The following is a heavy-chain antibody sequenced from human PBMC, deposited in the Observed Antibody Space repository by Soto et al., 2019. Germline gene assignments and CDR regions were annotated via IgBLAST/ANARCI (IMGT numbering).Heavy chain of an antibody. CDR3: ARDGIGSVAFWGYLDY. CDR1: WASLSGYG. D-gene: IGHD3-16*01. J-gene: IGHJ4*02. Sequence: SMRLSCGVGWASLSGYGMHRVSQAPGKGLEWVAIIRFDGSNIKYADAVMGRFTISRDNSKNMLYLEMNSLRVEDTALYYCARDGIGSVAFWGYLDYWGQGTLVTVSS. CDR2: IRFDGSNI. V-gene: IGHV3-33*01.